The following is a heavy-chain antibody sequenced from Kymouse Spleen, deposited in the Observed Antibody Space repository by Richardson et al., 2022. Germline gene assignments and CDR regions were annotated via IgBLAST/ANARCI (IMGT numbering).Heavy chain of an antibody. D-gene: IGHD1-26*01,IGHD3-16*02. J-gene: IGHJ6*02. V-gene: IGHV4-39*01. CDR1: GGSISSSSYY. CDR2: IYYSGST. CDR3: ARHEGMGELEYYYYYGMDV. Sequence: QLQLQESGPGLVKPSETLSLTCTVSGGSISSSSYYWGWIRQPPGKGLEWIGSIYYSGSTYYNPSLKSRVTISVDTSKNQFSLKLSSVTAADTAVYYCARHEGMGELEYYYYYGMDVWGQGTTVTVSS.